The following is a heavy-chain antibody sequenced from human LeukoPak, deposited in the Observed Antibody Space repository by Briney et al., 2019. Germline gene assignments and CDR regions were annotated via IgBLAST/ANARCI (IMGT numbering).Heavy chain of an antibody. Sequence: GSSVKVSCKASGGTFSSYAISWVRQAPGQGLEWMGGIIPIFGTANYAQKFQGRVTMTRNTSISTAYMELSSLRSEDTAVYYCASSYYYDSSGYYFWFDPWGQGTLVTVSS. CDR2: IIPIFGTA. D-gene: IGHD3-22*01. CDR1: GGTFSSYA. J-gene: IGHJ5*02. V-gene: IGHV1-69*05. CDR3: ASSYYYDSSGYYFWFDP.